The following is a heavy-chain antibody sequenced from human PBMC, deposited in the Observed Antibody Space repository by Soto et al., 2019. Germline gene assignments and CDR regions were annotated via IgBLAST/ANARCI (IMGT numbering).Heavy chain of an antibody. CDR1: GGSISSGDYF. V-gene: IGHV4-30-4*01. D-gene: IGHD7-27*01. CDR2: IYHGGST. J-gene: IGHJ4*02. CDR3: AGGLSGDQVDY. Sequence: QVQLQESGPGLVEPSQTLSLTCTVSGGSISSGDYFWSWIRQPPGEGLEWIGHIYHGGSTYNNPSLRTRVTISVATSKNQFSLNLNSVTAADTAVYYCAGGLSGDQVDYWGQGTLVTVSS.